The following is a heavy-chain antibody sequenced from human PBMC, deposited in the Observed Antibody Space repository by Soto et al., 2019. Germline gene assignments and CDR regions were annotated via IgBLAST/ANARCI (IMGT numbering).Heavy chain of an antibody. CDR3: AKISVFFFQAEDGIRDVRSVSAFLLNRSSDL. D-gene: IGHD3-10*02. J-gene: IGHJ2*01. Sequence: KGMARVAVISYDVSNIYYADSVKGRFTISRDNSKSTLYLQMISLRAEDTAVYYCAKISVFFFQAEDGIRDVRSVSAFLLNRSSDL. CDR2: ISYDVSNI. V-gene: IGHV3-30*18.